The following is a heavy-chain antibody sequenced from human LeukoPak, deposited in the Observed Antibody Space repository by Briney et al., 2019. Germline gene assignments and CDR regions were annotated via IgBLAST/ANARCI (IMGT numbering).Heavy chain of an antibody. Sequence: SETLSLTCTVSGGSISSYYWSWIRQPAGKGLEWVGRIYISGITNYNPSLKSRVTVSVDTSKNQFSLKLSSVTAADTAMYYCAKAFRGDVFDFWGQGTLVTVSS. CDR2: IYISGIT. V-gene: IGHV4-4*07. D-gene: IGHD2-21*01. CDR1: GGSISSYY. CDR3: AKAFRGDVFDF. J-gene: IGHJ4*02.